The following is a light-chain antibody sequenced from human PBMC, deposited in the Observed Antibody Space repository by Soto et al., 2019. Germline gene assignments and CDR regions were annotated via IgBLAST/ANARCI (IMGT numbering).Light chain of an antibody. J-gene: IGLJ1*01. CDR1: SSDVGGYNY. V-gene: IGLV2-14*03. CDR3: SSYTTSNTRQIV. CDR2: DVS. Sequence: SAVSQPASVSGSPGQSITISCTGTSSDVGGYNYVSWYQHHPGKAPKLLIYDVSNRPSGVSNRFSGSKSDNTASLTISGLQPEDEADYYCSSYTTSNTRQIVFGTGTKVTVL.